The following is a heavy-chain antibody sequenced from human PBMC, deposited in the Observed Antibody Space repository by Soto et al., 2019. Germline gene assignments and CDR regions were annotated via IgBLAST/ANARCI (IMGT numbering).Heavy chain of an antibody. Sequence: GGSLRLSCAASGFTFSSYAIHWVRQAPGKGLERVAVISYDGSNKYYADSVKGRFTISRDNSKNTLYLQMNSLRAEDTAVYYFARDFSIISPRDAFAIWGRGTMVIVS. CDR3: ARDFSIISPRDAFAI. J-gene: IGHJ3*02. V-gene: IGHV3-30*01. CDR1: GFTFSSYA. CDR2: ISYDGSNK. D-gene: IGHD5-12*01.